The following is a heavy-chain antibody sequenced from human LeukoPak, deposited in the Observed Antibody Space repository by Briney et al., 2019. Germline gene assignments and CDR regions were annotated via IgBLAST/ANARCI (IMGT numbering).Heavy chain of an antibody. V-gene: IGHV1-69*13. J-gene: IGHJ4*02. CDR1: GGTFSSYA. Sequence: ASVKVSCKASGGTFSSYAISWVRQAPGQGLEWMGGIIPIFGTANYAQKFQGRVTITADESTSTAYMELSSLRSGDTAVYYCARGTLGYCSSTSCYIPDDYWGQGTLVTVSS. CDR2: IIPIFGTA. CDR3: ARGTLGYCSSTSCYIPDDY. D-gene: IGHD2-2*02.